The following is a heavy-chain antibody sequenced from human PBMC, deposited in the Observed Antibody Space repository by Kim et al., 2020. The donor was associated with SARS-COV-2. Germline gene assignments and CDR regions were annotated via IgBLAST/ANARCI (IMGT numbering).Heavy chain of an antibody. J-gene: IGHJ6*02. Sequence: GNPTYAQGFTGRFVLSLDTYVSTAYLQISSLRAEDTAVYYCARGPGGMDVWGQGTTVTVSS. CDR2: GNP. CDR3: ARGPGGMDV. V-gene: IGHV7-4-1*02.